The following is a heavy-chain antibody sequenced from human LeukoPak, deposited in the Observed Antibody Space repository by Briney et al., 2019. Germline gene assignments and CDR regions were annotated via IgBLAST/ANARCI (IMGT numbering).Heavy chain of an antibody. CDR3: AKEQYDFWSGYTSPIDY. CDR1: GFTFSSYA. Sequence: GSLRLSCAASGFTFSSYAMSWVRQAPGKGLEWVSAISGSCGSTYYADSVKGRFTISRDNSKNTLYLQMNRLRAEDTAVYYCAKEQYDFWSGYTSPIDYWGQGTLVTVSS. D-gene: IGHD3-3*01. CDR2: ISGSCGST. V-gene: IGHV3-23*01. J-gene: IGHJ4*02.